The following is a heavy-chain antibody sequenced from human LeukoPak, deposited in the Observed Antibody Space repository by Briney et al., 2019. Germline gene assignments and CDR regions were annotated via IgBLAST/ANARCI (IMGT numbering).Heavy chain of an antibody. Sequence: GGSLRLSCAASGFTFSSYDMHWVRQAPGKGLEWVSYISSSGSTIYYADSVKGRFTISRDNAKNSLYLQMNSLRAEDTAVYYCARGGGGYCSSTSCCAVYWGQGTLVTVSS. J-gene: IGHJ4*02. CDR3: ARGGGGYCSSTSCCAVY. CDR2: ISSSGSTI. V-gene: IGHV3-48*04. CDR1: GFTFSSYD. D-gene: IGHD2-2*01.